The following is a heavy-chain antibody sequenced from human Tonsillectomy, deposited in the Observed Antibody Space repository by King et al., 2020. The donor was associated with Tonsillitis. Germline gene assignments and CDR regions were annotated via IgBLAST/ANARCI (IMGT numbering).Heavy chain of an antibody. Sequence: VQLQQSGPGLVKPSQTLSLTCAISGDSVSSNSAAWNWIRQSPSRGLQWLGRTYYRSKWYNDYAVSVQSRITINPDTSKNQFSLQLNSVTPEDTAVYYCARDQERFLDLYYYYYGMDVWGQGTTVTVSS. CDR1: GDSVSSNSAA. CDR3: ARDQERFLDLYYYYYGMDV. V-gene: IGHV6-1*01. D-gene: IGHD3-3*01. CDR2: TYYRSKWYN. J-gene: IGHJ6*02.